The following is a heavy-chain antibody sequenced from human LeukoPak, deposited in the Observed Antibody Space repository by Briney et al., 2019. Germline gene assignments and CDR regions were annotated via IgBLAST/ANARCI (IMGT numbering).Heavy chain of an antibody. V-gene: IGHV3-30*02. Sequence: GSLRLSCAASGFSFRTYGMHWVRQAPGKGLDWVAFIQYDGSNKYYSDSVKGRFTISRDNSKNTLYLQMNSLRAEDTAVYYCAKDPDCTSGICYTFFDYWGQGTLVTVSS. CDR3: AKDPDCTSGICYTFFDY. CDR2: IQYDGSNK. CDR1: GFSFRTYG. J-gene: IGHJ4*02. D-gene: IGHD2-8*01.